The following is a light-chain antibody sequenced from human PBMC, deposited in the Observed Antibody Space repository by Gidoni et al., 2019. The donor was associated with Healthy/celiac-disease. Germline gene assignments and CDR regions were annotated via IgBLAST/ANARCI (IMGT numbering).Light chain of an antibody. CDR3: QQRSNWPTWT. Sequence: EIVLTQSPATLSLSPGERTTLSCRASQSVSSYLAWYQQKPVQAPRLLIYDASNRATGIPARFSGSGSGTDFTLTIRSLEPEDFAVYYCQQRSNWPTWTFGQGTKVEIK. CDR2: DAS. V-gene: IGKV3-11*01. CDR1: QSVSSY. J-gene: IGKJ1*01.